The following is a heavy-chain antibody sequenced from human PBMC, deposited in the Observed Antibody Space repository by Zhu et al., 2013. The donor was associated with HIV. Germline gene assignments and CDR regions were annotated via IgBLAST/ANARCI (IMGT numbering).Heavy chain of an antibody. CDR3: ATDGPRTYYYAH. V-gene: IGHV1-2*02. CDR1: GYTLTDYY. J-gene: IGHJ4*02. CDR2: INSNSGAT. Sequence: QVQLVQSGAEVKKPGASVKVSCKASGYTLTDYYLHWVRQAPGQGLEWMGWINSNSGATKYAQRFQGRITLTRDTSISTAYMDLSSLTSDDTAVYSCATDGPRTYYYAHWGQGTLVTVSS. D-gene: IGHD2-21*01.